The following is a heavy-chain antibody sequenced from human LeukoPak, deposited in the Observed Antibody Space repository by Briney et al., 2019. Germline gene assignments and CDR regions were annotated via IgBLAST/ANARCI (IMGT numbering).Heavy chain of an antibody. Sequence: SETLSLTCTVSGYSISSGYYWGWIRQPPGKGLQWIGTIYHSGSTFYNPSLKSRVTISVDTSKNQFSLRLSSVTAADTAVYYCARAVRLNWFDPWGQGTLVTVSS. CDR3: ARAVRLNWFDP. J-gene: IGHJ5*02. CDR1: GYSISSGYY. D-gene: IGHD4-23*01. V-gene: IGHV4-38-2*02. CDR2: IYHSGST.